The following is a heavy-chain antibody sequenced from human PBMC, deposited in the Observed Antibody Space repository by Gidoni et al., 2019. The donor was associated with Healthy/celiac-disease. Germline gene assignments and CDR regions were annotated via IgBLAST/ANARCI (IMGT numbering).Heavy chain of an antibody. J-gene: IGHJ4*02. CDR2: IRSKAYGGTT. CDR3: TRAPPPYCSGGSCIFDY. D-gene: IGHD2-15*01. V-gene: IGHV3-49*05. Sequence: EVQLVESGGGLVKPGRSLRLSCTASGFTFGDYAMSWFRQAPGKGLEWGGFIRSKAYGGTTEYAASVKGRFTISRDDSKSIAYLQMNSLKTEDTAVYYCTRAPPPYCSGGSCIFDYWGQGTLVTVSS. CDR1: GFTFGDYA.